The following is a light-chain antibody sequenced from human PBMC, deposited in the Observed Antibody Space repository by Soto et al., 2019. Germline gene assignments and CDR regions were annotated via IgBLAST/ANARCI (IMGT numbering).Light chain of an antibody. CDR1: QSVSSN. V-gene: IGKV3-15*01. CDR3: QQYNNWAPGT. CDR2: GAS. Sequence: EIVMMQSPATLSVSPGERATLSCRASQSVSSNLAWYQQKPGEAPRLLIYGASTRATGIPARFSGSGSGTEFNLTNSRLQSEDFAVYYCQQYNNWAPGTFGQETKVDNK. J-gene: IGKJ1*01.